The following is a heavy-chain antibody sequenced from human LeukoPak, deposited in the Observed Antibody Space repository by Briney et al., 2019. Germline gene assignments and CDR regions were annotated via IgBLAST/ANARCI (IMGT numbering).Heavy chain of an antibody. CDR2: ISAYNGNT. V-gene: IGHV1-18*01. D-gene: IGHD3-3*01. Sequence: ASVKVSCKASGYTFTSYGISWVRQAPGQGLEWMGWISAYNGNTNYAQKLQGRVTITTDTSTSTAYMELRSLRSGDTAVYYCARDRGYYDFWSGYPVGYFDYWGQGTLVTVSS. J-gene: IGHJ4*02. CDR1: GYTFTSYG. CDR3: ARDRGYYDFWSGYPVGYFDY.